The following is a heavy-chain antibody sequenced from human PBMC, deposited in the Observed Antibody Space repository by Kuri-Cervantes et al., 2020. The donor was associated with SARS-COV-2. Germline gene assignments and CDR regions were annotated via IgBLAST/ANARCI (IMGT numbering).Heavy chain of an antibody. J-gene: IGHJ4*02. CDR2: ISGSGGST. CDR1: GFTFSSYA. CDR3: ARGRVGVQDF. V-gene: IGHV3-23*01. Sequence: GALKISCAASGFTFSSYAMSWVRQAPGKGLEWVSAISGSGGSTYYADSVKGRFTISRDNSKNTLYLQMNSLRAEDTAVYFCARGRVGVQDFWGQGTLVTVSS. D-gene: IGHD2-21*01.